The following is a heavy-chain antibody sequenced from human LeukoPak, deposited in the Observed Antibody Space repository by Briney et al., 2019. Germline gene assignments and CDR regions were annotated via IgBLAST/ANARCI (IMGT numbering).Heavy chain of an antibody. V-gene: IGHV1-58*02. Sequence: SVKVSCKASGFTFTSSAMQWVRQARGQRLEWIGWIVVGSGNTNYAQKFQERVAITRDMSTSTAYMELSSLRSEDTAVYYCAADSDGYNVGDAFDIWGQGTMVTVSS. D-gene: IGHD5-24*01. J-gene: IGHJ3*02. CDR2: IVVGSGNT. CDR3: AADSDGYNVGDAFDI. CDR1: GFTFTSSA.